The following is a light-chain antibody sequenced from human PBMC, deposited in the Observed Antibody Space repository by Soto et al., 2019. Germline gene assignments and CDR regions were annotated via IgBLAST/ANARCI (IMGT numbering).Light chain of an antibody. J-gene: IGKJ3*01. Sequence: DIQMTQSPFSLSASLGDRVTITCRASQSISDYLNWYQQNPGKGPKLLIFAAFSLQVGVPSRFSGSVSGTDFTLTISSLQPEDFATYFCQQSHSAPFTFGPGTTVDIK. CDR1: QSISDY. CDR2: AAF. CDR3: QQSHSAPFT. V-gene: IGKV1-39*01.